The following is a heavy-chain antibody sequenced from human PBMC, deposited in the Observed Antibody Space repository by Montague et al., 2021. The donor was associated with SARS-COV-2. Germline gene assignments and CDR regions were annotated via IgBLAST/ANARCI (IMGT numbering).Heavy chain of an antibody. Sequence: SETLSLTCIVSGGSVSGGSYYWSWIRQPPGKGLEWIGYIYYSGSTNYNPSLKSRVTISVDTSKNQFSLKLSSVTAADTAVYYCARDPWRITIFGVVTRYGMDAWGQGTTVTVSS. CDR1: GGSVSGGSYY. D-gene: IGHD3-3*01. CDR2: IYYSGST. V-gene: IGHV4-61*01. J-gene: IGHJ6*02. CDR3: ARDPWRITIFGVVTRYGMDA.